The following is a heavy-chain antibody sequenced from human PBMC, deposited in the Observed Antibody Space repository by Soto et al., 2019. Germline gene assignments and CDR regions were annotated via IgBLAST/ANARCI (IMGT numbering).Heavy chain of an antibody. CDR1: GLTFSSYW. D-gene: IGHD6-13*01. Sequence: PGGSMRLSCAASGLTFSSYWMHWVRQAPGKGLVWVSRINSDGSSTSYADSVKGRFTISRDNAKNTLYLQMNSLRAEDTAVYYCARGHIAAAGYYFDYWGQGTLVTVSS. CDR3: ARGHIAAAGYYFDY. CDR2: INSDGSST. V-gene: IGHV3-74*01. J-gene: IGHJ4*02.